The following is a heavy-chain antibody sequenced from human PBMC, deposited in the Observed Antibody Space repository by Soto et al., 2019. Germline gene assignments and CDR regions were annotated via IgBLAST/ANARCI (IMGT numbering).Heavy chain of an antibody. V-gene: IGHV3-30-3*01. Sequence: GGSLRLSCAASGLRFSSYAMHWVRQAPGKGLEWVAVISYDGSNKYYADSVKGRFTISRDNSKNMLYLQMNSLRAEDTAVYYCAKEDSSSWHYYYGMDVWGQGTTVTVSS. J-gene: IGHJ6*02. CDR3: AKEDSSSWHYYYGMDV. CDR2: ISYDGSNK. D-gene: IGHD6-13*01. CDR1: GLRFSSYA.